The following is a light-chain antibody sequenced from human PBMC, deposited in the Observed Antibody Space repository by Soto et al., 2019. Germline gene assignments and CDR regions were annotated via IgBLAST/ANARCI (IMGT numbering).Light chain of an antibody. CDR2: AAS. CDR3: QQSYSTPRT. V-gene: IGKV1-39*01. CDR1: QRISSY. Sequence: DIQITQSPSSLSASVGDRVAITCRASQRISSYLNWYQQKPGKAPKLLIYAASTLQSGVPSRFSGSGSGTAFTLTISSLQPEDFATYYCQQSYSTPRTFGQGTKVDIK. J-gene: IGKJ1*01.